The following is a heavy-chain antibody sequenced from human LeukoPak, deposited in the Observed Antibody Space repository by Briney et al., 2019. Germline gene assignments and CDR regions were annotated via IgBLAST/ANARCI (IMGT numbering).Heavy chain of an antibody. Sequence: GGSLRLSCAASGFTFSSYEMNWVRQAPGKGLEWVAVIGYDGSNRYYADSVKGRFIISRDNSQNTLHLQMNSLRVEDTAVYYCANFISGGHWSYWGQGTLVTVSS. D-gene: IGHD3-10*01. CDR3: ANFISGGHWSY. J-gene: IGHJ4*02. V-gene: IGHV3-30-3*01. CDR1: GFTFSSYE. CDR2: IGYDGSNR.